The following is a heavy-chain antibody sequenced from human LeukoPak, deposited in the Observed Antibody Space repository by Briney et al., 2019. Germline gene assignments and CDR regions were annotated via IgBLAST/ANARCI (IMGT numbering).Heavy chain of an antibody. J-gene: IGHJ6*02. CDR2: ISYDGSNK. CDR1: GFTFSSYA. Sequence: GGSLRLSCAASGFTFSSYAMHWVRQAPGKGLEWVAVISYDGSNKYYADSVKGRFTISRDDSKNTLYLQMNSLRAEDTAVYYCARHVQQLAYFYHHYSGMHVWGQGTTVTVSS. D-gene: IGHD6-13*01. CDR3: ARHVQQLAYFYHHYSGMHV. V-gene: IGHV3-30-3*01.